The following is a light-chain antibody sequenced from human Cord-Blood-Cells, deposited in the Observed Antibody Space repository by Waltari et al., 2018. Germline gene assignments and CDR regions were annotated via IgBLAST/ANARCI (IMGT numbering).Light chain of an antibody. V-gene: IGLV1-44*01. CDR1: SSDIGSNA. CDR2: SNN. J-gene: IGLJ3*02. Sequence: HSVLTQPPSASGTPGQRVTISCSGSSSDIGSNAVNWYQQLPGTAPKLLINSNNQRPSGVPDRFSGSKSGTSPSLAISRLQSEDEADYYCAAWDDSLNGRVFGGGTKLTVL. CDR3: AAWDDSLNGRV.